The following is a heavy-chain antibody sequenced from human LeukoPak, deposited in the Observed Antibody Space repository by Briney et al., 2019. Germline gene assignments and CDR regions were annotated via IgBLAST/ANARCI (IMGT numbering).Heavy chain of an antibody. CDR1: GFTFSNAW. CDR2: IKSKTDGGTT. V-gene: IGHV3-15*01. D-gene: IGHD3-10*01. J-gene: IGHJ4*02. Sequence: PGGSLRLSCAASGFTFSNAWMSWVRQAPGKGLEWVGRIKSKTDGGTTDYAAPVKGRFTISRDDSKNTLYLQMNSLKTEDTAVYYCTLPSYGSGRGDYWGQGTLVTVSS. CDR3: TLPSYGSGRGDY.